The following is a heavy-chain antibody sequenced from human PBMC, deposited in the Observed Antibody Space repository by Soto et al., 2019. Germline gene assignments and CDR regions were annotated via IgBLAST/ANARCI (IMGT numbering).Heavy chain of an antibody. V-gene: IGHV4-59*08. Sequence: SETLSLTCTVSGCSISSYYWSWIRQPPGKGLEWIGYIYYSGSTNYNPSLKSRVTISVDTSKNQFSLKLSSVTAADTAVYYCARHRYYDFWTLFDPWGQGTLVTVSS. D-gene: IGHD3-3*01. CDR3: ARHRYYDFWTLFDP. CDR2: IYYSGST. CDR1: GCSISSYY. J-gene: IGHJ5*02.